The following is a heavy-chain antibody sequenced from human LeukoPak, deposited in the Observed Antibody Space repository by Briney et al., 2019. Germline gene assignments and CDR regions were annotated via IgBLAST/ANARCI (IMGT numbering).Heavy chain of an antibody. CDR2: INPRKGDT. V-gene: IGHV1-2*02. D-gene: IGHD3-3*01. J-gene: IGHJ4*02. Sequence: ASVKVSCMASGYSFIDYHMHWVRQAPGQGLEWLGWINPRKGDTGYLEKFEGRVTMTRDTSISTIYMELRRLTSDDTAVYYCARDTGPAFGGAFDLWGLGTLVTVSS. CDR3: ARDTGPAFGGAFDL. CDR1: GYSFIDYH.